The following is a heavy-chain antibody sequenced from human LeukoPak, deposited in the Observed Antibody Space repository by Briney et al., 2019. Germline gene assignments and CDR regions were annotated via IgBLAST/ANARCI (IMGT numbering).Heavy chain of an antibody. CDR2: ISGSGGST. V-gene: IGHV3-23*01. D-gene: IGHD3-10*01. J-gene: IGHJ4*02. CDR1: GFTFSSYG. Sequence: GSLRLSCAASGFTFSSYGMRWVRQAPGKGLEWVSAISGSGGSTYYADSVKGRFTISRDNAKNSLYLQMNSLRAEDTAVYYCASDITMVRGYDYWGQGTLVTVSS. CDR3: ASDITMVRGYDY.